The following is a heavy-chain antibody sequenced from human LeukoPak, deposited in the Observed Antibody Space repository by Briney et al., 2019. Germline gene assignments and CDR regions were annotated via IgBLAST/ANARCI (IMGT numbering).Heavy chain of an antibody. CDR3: ARENWGSGYYFDY. CDR2: ISSNSNYI. V-gene: IGHV3-21*01. CDR1: GFTFSSYS. J-gene: IGHJ4*02. Sequence: KSGGSLRLSCAASGFTFSSYSMNWVRQAPGKGLEWVSSISSNSNYIYYADSVKGRFTISRDNAKNSLYLQMNSLRDEDTAVYYCARENWGSGYYFDYWGQGTLVTVSS. D-gene: IGHD7-27*01.